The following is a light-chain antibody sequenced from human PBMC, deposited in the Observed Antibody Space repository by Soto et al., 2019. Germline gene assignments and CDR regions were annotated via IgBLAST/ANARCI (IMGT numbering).Light chain of an antibody. CDR1: QSVTTR. CDR2: GAS. V-gene: IGKV3-20*01. CDR3: QQYGGSPIT. Sequence: EIVLTQSPGTLSLSPGERVTLSCRASQSVTTRLAWYQHKPGQAPTLLMSGASNRAPGVPVRFSGSGSGTDFTLTITRLEPEDFALYYCQQYGGSPITFGLGTRLEIK. J-gene: IGKJ5*01.